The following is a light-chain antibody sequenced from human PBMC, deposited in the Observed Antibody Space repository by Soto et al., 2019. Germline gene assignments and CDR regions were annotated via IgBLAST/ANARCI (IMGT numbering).Light chain of an antibody. CDR3: CSYAGSSTVV. V-gene: IGLV2-23*01. CDR1: SSDVGSYSL. Sequence: QSVLTQPASVSGSPGQSITISCTGTSSDVGSYSLVSWYQQHPGKAPKLMIYEGSKRPSGISNRFSGSKSGNTASLTISGLQAEDEADYYCCSYAGSSTVVFGGGTKLTVL. J-gene: IGLJ2*01. CDR2: EGS.